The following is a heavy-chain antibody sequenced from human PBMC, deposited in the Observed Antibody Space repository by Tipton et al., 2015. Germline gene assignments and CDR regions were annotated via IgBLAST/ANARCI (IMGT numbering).Heavy chain of an antibody. J-gene: IGHJ4*02. Sequence: QLVQSGAEVKKPGASVKVSCKASGYTFTTYGISWVRQAPGQGLEWMGWISVYNGQTNFAQRLKGRITMTTDTPTSTAYMELRSLTSDDTAVYYCARHVGVSIPGAGDHWGQGTPVTVSS. CDR3: ARHVGVSIPGAGDH. CDR2: ISVYNGQT. V-gene: IGHV1-18*01. CDR1: GYTFTTYG. D-gene: IGHD7-27*01.